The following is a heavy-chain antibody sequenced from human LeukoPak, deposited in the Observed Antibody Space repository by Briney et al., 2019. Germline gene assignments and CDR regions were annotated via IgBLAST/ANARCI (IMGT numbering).Heavy chain of an antibody. D-gene: IGHD3-10*01. Sequence: PSETLSLTCTVSGGSISSGGYYWSWIRQHPGKGLEWIGYIYYSGSTYYNPSLKSRVTISVDTSKNQFSLKLSSVTAADTAVYYCARDRITYDAFDIWGRGTMVTVSS. CDR3: ARDRITYDAFDI. V-gene: IGHV4-31*03. CDR2: IYYSGST. J-gene: IGHJ3*02. CDR1: GGSISSGGYY.